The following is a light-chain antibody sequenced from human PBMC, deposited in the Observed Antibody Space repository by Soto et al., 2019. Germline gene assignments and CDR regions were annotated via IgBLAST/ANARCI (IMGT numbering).Light chain of an antibody. Sequence: DVQMTQSPSSLSASVGDRVTITCRASQSVSIYLNWYQQKPGKAPNLLISAASSLQNGVPSRFRGSGSGTDFTLTISGLQPGDFATYYCQQSHSTPPWTFGQGTKVDIK. V-gene: IGKV1-39*01. J-gene: IGKJ1*01. CDR2: AAS. CDR1: QSVSIY. CDR3: QQSHSTPPWT.